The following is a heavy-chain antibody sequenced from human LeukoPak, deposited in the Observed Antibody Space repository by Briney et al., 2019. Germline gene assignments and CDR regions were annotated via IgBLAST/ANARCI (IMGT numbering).Heavy chain of an antibody. J-gene: IGHJ4*02. Sequence: PGGSPRLSCAASGFTFSSYAMSWVRQAPGKGLEWVSAISGSGGSTYYADSVKGRFTISRDNSKSTLYLQMNSLRAEDTAVYYCAKDRSSGIDYWGQGTLVTVSS. CDR1: GFTFSSYA. CDR2: ISGSGGST. V-gene: IGHV3-23*01. D-gene: IGHD3-16*02. CDR3: AKDRSSGIDY.